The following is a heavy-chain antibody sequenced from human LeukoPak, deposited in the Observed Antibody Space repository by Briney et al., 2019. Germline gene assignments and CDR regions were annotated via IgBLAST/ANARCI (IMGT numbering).Heavy chain of an antibody. D-gene: IGHD3-10*01. Sequence: SETLSLTCAVYGGSFSGYYWSWIRKPPGKGLEWIGEINHSGSTNYNPSLKSRVTISVDTSKNQFSLKLSSVTAADTAVYYCARESSIYYYGSGSLKYYYYYMDVWGKGTTVTISS. J-gene: IGHJ6*03. CDR2: INHSGST. CDR1: GGSFSGYY. V-gene: IGHV4-34*01. CDR3: ARESSIYYYGSGSLKYYYYYMDV.